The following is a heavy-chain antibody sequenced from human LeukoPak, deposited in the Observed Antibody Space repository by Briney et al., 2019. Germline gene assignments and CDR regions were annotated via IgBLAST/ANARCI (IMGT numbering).Heavy chain of an antibody. D-gene: IGHD1-26*01. CDR3: VRSLPGDTDY. V-gene: IGHV3-74*01. J-gene: IGHJ4*02. CDR1: GFTFSSYW. CDR2: INSDGSAI. Sequence: GGSLRHSCAASGFTFSSYWMHWVRQAPGKGLVWVSRINSDGSAITYADSVKGRFTISRDNAKNTLYLQMNSLRAEDTAVYFCVRSLPGDTDYWGQGTLVTVSS.